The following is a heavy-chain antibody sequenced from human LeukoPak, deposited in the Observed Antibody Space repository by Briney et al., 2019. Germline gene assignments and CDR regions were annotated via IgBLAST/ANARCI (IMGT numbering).Heavy chain of an antibody. CDR3: AREPDYDAFDY. D-gene: IGHD4-17*01. Sequence: GGSMRLSCAASGFTFSSYSMNWVRQAPGKGPEWVSYISSSSSTIYYADSVKGRFTISRDNAKNSLYLQMNGLRADDTAVYYCAREPDYDAFDYWGQGTLVTVSS. J-gene: IGHJ4*02. V-gene: IGHV3-48*01. CDR2: ISSSSSTI. CDR1: GFTFSSYS.